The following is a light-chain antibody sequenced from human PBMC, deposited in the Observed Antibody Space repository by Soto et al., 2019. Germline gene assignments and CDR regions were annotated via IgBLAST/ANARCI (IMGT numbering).Light chain of an antibody. Sequence: EIVMTQSPATLSVSPGERATLSCRASQSVSSNLDWYQQKPGQAPRLLLYGASTRATGIPARFSGSGSGKEFTLTISSLQSEDVAVYYCQQYNNWLTFGGGTKVEIK. CDR3: QQYNNWLT. V-gene: IGKV3-15*01. CDR1: QSVSSN. CDR2: GAS. J-gene: IGKJ4*01.